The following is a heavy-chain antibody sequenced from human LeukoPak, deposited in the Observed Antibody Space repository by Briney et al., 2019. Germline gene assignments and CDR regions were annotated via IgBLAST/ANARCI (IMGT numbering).Heavy chain of an antibody. D-gene: IGHD3-22*01. Sequence: SETLSLTCTVSGGSISSYYWSWIRQPAGKGLEWIGRIYTSGSTNYNPSLKSRVTMSVDTSKNQFSLKLSSVTAADTAVYYCARGRLDYYDSWTFDYWGQGTLVTVSS. CDR3: ARGRLDYYDSWTFDY. V-gene: IGHV4-4*07. CDR1: GGSISSYY. J-gene: IGHJ4*02. CDR2: IYTSGST.